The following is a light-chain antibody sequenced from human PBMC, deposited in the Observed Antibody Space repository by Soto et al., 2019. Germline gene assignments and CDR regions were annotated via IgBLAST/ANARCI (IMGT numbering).Light chain of an antibody. Sequence: QSALTQPPSASGSPGQSVAISCTGTSSDVGGYNYVSWYQQHPGKAPKLMIYEVNKRPSGVPDRFSGSKSGNTASLTVSGLQAEDEADYYCGSYVGSKSFVFGGGTKLTVL. CDR2: EVN. V-gene: IGLV2-8*01. J-gene: IGLJ3*02. CDR1: SSDVGGYNY. CDR3: GSYVGSKSFV.